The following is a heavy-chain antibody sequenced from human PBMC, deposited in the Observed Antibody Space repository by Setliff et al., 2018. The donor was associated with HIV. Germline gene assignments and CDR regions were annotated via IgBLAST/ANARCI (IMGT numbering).Heavy chain of an antibody. CDR2: IGPSGSST. J-gene: IGHJ4*02. V-gene: IGHV1-46*02. D-gene: IGHD6-6*01. CDR3: ARDHIAARSVDY. Sequence: ASVKVSCKTSAYTFNSYYMHWIRQAHGQGLEWMGLIGPSGSSTTYAQNFQGRVTMSRDTSTNTVYMELSSLRSEDTAVYYCARDHIAARSVDYWGQGTLVTVSS. CDR1: AYTFNSYY.